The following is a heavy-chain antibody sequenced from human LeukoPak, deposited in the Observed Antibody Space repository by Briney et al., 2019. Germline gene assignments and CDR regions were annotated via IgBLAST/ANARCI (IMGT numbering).Heavy chain of an antibody. CDR2: INPNSGGT. CDR3: ARAPTRLRYFDWLLQN. V-gene: IGHV1-2*06. D-gene: IGHD3-9*01. Sequence: ASVKVSCKASGYTFTGYYMHWVRQAPGQGLEWMGRINPNSGGTNYAQKSQGRVTMTRDTSISTAYMELSRLRSDDTAVYYCARAPTRLRYFDWLLQNWGQGTLVTVSS. CDR1: GYTFTGYY. J-gene: IGHJ4*02.